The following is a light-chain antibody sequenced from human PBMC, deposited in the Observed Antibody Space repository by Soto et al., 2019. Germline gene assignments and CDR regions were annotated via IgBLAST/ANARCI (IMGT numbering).Light chain of an antibody. Sequence: EIVLTQSPGTLSLSPGERATLSCRASQSVSSSYLAWYQQKPGQAPRLLIYGASSRATGIPDRLSGSGSGTDFALTSSRLEPEDFAVYYCQQYDSSPPYTFGQGTKLEIK. J-gene: IGKJ2*01. CDR1: QSVSSSY. CDR2: GAS. V-gene: IGKV3-20*01. CDR3: QQYDSSPPYT.